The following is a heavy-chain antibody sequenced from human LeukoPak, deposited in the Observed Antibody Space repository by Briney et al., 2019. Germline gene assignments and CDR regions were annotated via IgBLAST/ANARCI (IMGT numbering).Heavy chain of an antibody. CDR1: GYTFTSYD. J-gene: IGHJ5*02. V-gene: IGHV1-8*01. CDR3: ARIYYDFWSGYSNWFDP. Sequence: GASVTVSCKASGYTFTSYDINWVRQAPGQGLEWMGWMNPNSGNTVYAQKFQDRVTMTRNTSISTAYMELSSLRSEDTAVYYCARIYYDFWSGYSNWFDPWGQGTLVTVSS. CDR2: MNPNSGNT. D-gene: IGHD3-3*01.